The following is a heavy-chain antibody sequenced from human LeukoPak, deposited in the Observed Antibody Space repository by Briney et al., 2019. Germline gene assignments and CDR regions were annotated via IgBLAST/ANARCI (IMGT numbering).Heavy chain of an antibody. CDR3: AKLTTGSPTCDY. CDR1: GFTFSSYG. Sequence: PGGSLRLSCAASGFTFSSYGMHWVRQAPGKGLEWVAVISYDGSNKYYADSVKGRFTISRDNSKNTLYLHMNSLRAEDTAVYYCAKLTTGSPTCDYWGQGTLVTVSS. CDR2: ISYDGSNK. V-gene: IGHV3-30*18. D-gene: IGHD1-14*01. J-gene: IGHJ4*02.